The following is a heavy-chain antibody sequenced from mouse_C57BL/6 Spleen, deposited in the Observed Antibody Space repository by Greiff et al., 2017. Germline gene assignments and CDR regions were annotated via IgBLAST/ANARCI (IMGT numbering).Heavy chain of an antibody. CDR3: AGDAYGGSGWFAY. CDR2: INPSNGGT. J-gene: IGHJ3*01. V-gene: IGHV1-53*01. Sequence: QVQLQQSGTELVKPGASVKLSCKASGYTFTSYWMHWVKQRPGQGLEWIGNINPSNGGTNYNEKFKSKATLTVDKSSSTAYMQLSSLTSEDSAVYYCAGDAYGGSGWFAYWGQGTLVTVSA. CDR1: GYTFTSYW. D-gene: IGHD1-1*01.